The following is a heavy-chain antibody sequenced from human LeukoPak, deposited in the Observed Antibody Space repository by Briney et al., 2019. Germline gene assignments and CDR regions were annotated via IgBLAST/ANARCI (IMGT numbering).Heavy chain of an antibody. D-gene: IGHD6-19*01. CDR2: IRYDGGNE. Sequence: GGSLRLSCAASGFIFSSYGMHWVRQAPGKGLEWVAFIRYDGGNEGYEDSVKGRFTISRDNSKNTLYLQMNSLRPEDTALYYCARSSGGLDYYYYMDVWGKGTTVAVSS. V-gene: IGHV3-30*02. CDR3: ARSSGGLDYYYYMDV. J-gene: IGHJ6*03. CDR1: GFIFSSYG.